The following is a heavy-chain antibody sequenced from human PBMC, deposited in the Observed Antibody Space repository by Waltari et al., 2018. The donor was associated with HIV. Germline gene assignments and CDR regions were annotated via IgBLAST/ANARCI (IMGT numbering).Heavy chain of an antibody. J-gene: IGHJ6*02. CDR2: IKHSGST. CDR3: ARVLRKSGYYYGMDV. Sequence: QVQLQQWGAGLLKPSETLSLTCAVYGGSFSGYYWSWIRQPPGKGLEWIGEIKHSGSTNYNPSLKSRVTISVGTSKNQFSLKLSSVTAADTAVYYCARVLRKSGYYYGMDVWGQGTTVTVSS. CDR1: GGSFSGYY. V-gene: IGHV4-34*01.